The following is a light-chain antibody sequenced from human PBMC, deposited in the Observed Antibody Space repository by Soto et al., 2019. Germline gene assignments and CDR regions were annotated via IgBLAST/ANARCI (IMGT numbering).Light chain of an antibody. Sequence: QSALTQPASVSGSPGQSITISCTGTSSDVGGFNYVSWYQQHPGNAPKLMIYDVTNRPSGGSYRFSGSKSGNTASLTISGLKAEDEAEYYCNSYSSSSTDVFGTGTKLTVL. CDR1: SSDVGGFNY. CDR3: NSYSSSSTDV. CDR2: DVT. V-gene: IGLV2-14*03. J-gene: IGLJ1*01.